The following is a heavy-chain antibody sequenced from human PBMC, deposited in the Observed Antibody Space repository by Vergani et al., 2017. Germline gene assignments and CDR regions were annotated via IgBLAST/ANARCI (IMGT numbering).Heavy chain of an antibody. CDR3: ATAQVLYRIALGGQFDS. V-gene: IGHV3-23*01. J-gene: IGHJ4*02. Sequence: EVQLLESGGGLVQPGGSLRLSCAASGFTFSTYAMSWVRQAQGKGLEWVSGISGSGGSTYYADSVKGRFTISRDNSKNTLYLQVNSLRAEDTAVYYCATAQVLYRIALGGQFDSWGQGTLVTVSS. CDR1: GFTFSTYA. CDR2: ISGSGGST. D-gene: IGHD3-16*02.